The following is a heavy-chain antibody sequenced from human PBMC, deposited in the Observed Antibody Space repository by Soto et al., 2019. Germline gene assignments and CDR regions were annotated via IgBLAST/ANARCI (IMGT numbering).Heavy chain of an antibody. V-gene: IGHV4-30-4*01. J-gene: IGHJ4*02. D-gene: IGHD3-22*01. Sequence: LSLTCTVSGGSISSGDYYWSWIRQPPGKGLEWIGYIYYSGSTYYNPSLKSRVTISVDTSKNQFSLKLSSVTAADTAVYYCARYSYYYDSSGYYRSVEIDYWGQGTLVTVSS. CDR1: GGSISSGDYY. CDR3: ARYSYYYDSSGYYRSVEIDY. CDR2: IYYSGST.